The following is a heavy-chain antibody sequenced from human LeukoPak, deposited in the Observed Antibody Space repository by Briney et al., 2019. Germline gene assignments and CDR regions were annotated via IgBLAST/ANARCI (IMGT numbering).Heavy chain of an antibody. Sequence: PMASVKVSCKASGYTFTNYDINWVRQTTGHGLEWMGWMNPSSGNTGYAQKFQGRITLTRDTSISTAYMELSTLKSEDTAVYYCARGGCQNCYNYWGQGTPVTVSS. CDR1: GYTFTNYD. D-gene: IGHD2-15*01. CDR2: MNPSSGNT. J-gene: IGHJ4*02. CDR3: ARGGCQNCYNY. V-gene: IGHV1-8*03.